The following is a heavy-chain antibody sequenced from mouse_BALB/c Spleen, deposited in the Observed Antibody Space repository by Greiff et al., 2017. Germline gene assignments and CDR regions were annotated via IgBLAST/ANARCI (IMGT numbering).Heavy chain of an antibody. CDR1: GYTFTSYW. V-gene: IGHV1-87*01. CDR3: ARVSSGYVWFAY. D-gene: IGHD3-1*01. CDR2: IYPGDGDT. Sequence: QVQLQQSGAELARPGASVKLSCKASGYTFTSYWMQWVKQRPGQGLEWIGAIYPGDGDTRYTQKFKGKATLTADKSSSTAYMQLSSLASEDSAVYYCARVSSGYVWFAYWGQGTLVTVSA. J-gene: IGHJ3*01.